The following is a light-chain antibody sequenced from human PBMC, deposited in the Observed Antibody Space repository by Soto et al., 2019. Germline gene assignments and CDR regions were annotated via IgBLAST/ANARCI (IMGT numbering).Light chain of an antibody. CDR1: QSIVTY. Sequence: DIQMTQSPSSLSASVGDRVTITCRASQSIVTYLNWYLQKPGKAPKLLIYAASNLQSGVPSRFSGSGSGTDFTLTISSLQPEDFATYFCQQSYSTPPWTFGQATKLDIK. J-gene: IGKJ1*01. V-gene: IGKV1-39*01. CDR2: AAS. CDR3: QQSYSTPPWT.